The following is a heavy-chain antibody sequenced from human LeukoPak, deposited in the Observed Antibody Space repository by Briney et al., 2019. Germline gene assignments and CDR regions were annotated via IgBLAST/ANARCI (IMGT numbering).Heavy chain of an antibody. J-gene: IGHJ3*02. CDR3: AKDRGFGDAFDI. Sequence: PGGSLRLSXAASGFTFSSYAMSWVRQAPGKGLEWVSAISGSGGSTYYADSVKGRFTISRDNSKNTLYLQMNSLRAEDTAVYYCAKDRGFGDAFDIWGQGTMVTVSS. V-gene: IGHV3-23*01. D-gene: IGHD3-10*01. CDR1: GFTFSSYA. CDR2: ISGSGGST.